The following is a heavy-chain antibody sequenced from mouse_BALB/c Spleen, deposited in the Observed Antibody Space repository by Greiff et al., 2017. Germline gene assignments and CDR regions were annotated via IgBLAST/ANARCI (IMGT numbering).Heavy chain of an antibody. CDR2: IYPGDGDT. CDR3: ARGSSYAMDY. Sequence: QVHVKQSGAELVRPGSSVKISCKASGYAFSSYWMNWVKQRPGQGLEWIGQIYPGDGDTNYNGKFKGKATLTADKSSSTAYMQLSSLTSEDSAVYFCARGSSYAMDYWGQGTSVTVSS. D-gene: IGHD1-1*01. J-gene: IGHJ4*01. V-gene: IGHV1-80*01. CDR1: GYAFSSYW.